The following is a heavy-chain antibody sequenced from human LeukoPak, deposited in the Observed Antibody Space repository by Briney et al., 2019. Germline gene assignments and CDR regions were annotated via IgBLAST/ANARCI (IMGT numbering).Heavy chain of an antibody. J-gene: IGHJ5*02. D-gene: IGHD3-3*01. CDR2: IWYDGSNK. Sequence: PGRSLRLSCAASGFTFSSYGMHWVRQAPGKGLEWVAVIWYDGSNKYYADSVKGRFTISRDNSKNTLYLQMNSLRAEDTAVYYCARARATYDFWSGYQGSNWFDPWGQGTLVTVSS. CDR3: ARARATYDFWSGYQGSNWFDP. CDR1: GFTFSSYG. V-gene: IGHV3-33*01.